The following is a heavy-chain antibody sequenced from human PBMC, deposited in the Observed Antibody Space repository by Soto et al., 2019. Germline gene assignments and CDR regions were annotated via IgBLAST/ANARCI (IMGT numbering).Heavy chain of an antibody. J-gene: IGHJ6*02. D-gene: IGHD2-2*01. CDR3: AKDRFWKQLLSYGMDV. CDR1: GFTFSSYA. Sequence: EVQLLESGGGLVQPGGSLRLSCAASGFTFSSYAMSWVRQAPGKGLEWVSAISGSGGSTYYADSVKGRFTISRDNSKNTLYLQMNSLRAEDTAVYYCAKDRFWKQLLSYGMDVWGQGTTVTVSS. V-gene: IGHV3-23*01. CDR2: ISGSGGST.